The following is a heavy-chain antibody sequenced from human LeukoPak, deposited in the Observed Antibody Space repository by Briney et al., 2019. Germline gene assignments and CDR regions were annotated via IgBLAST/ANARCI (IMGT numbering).Heavy chain of an antibody. V-gene: IGHV4-4*07. Sequence: PSETLSLTSTVSAGSISNYYWTWIRQPAGKGLEWIGRISTSGNTYYNPSLKSRLTMSVDTSKNQFSLKLSSVTAADTAVYYCASGTKYCSGDSCQNWFDPWGQGTLVTVSS. J-gene: IGHJ5*02. CDR3: ASGTKYCSGDSCQNWFDP. CDR1: AGSISNYY. D-gene: IGHD2-15*01. CDR2: ISTSGNT.